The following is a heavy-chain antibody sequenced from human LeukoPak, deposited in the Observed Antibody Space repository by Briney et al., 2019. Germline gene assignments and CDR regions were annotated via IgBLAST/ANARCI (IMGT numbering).Heavy chain of an antibody. CDR2: ISYTGST. CDR3: ARTAKYYYGSETYFFDY. J-gene: IGHJ4*02. V-gene: IGHV4-59*01. D-gene: IGHD3-10*01. CDR1: GGSISRYY. Sequence: SETLSLTCTVSGGSISRYYWSWIRQPPGKGLEWIGYISYTGSTTYNSSLKSRVTISLDTPQNQFSLKLTSVTPADTAVYYCARTAKYYYGSETYFFDYWGQGTLVTVSS.